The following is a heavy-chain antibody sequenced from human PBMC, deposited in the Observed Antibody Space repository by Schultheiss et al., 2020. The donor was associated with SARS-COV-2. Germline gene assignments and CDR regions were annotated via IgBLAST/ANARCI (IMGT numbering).Heavy chain of an antibody. CDR1: GGSFSGYY. Sequence: SETLSLTCAVYGGSFSGYYWSWIRQPAGKGLEWIGRIYTSGSTNYNPSLKSRVTMSVDTSKNQFSLKLSSVTAEDTAVYYCARGLSIQLWLDPAPNYWGQGTLVTVSS. V-gene: IGHV4-59*10. J-gene: IGHJ4*02. CDR2: IYTSGST. D-gene: IGHD5-18*01. CDR3: ARGLSIQLWLDPAPNY.